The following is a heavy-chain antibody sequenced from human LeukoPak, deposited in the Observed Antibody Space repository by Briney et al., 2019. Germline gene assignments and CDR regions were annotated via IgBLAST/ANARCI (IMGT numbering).Heavy chain of an antibody. CDR3: ARATLYSTSWHPLYGMDV. Sequence: SETLSLTWTVSGGSISSYYWNWIRQPPGKGLEWIGYIYYTGSTTYNPSLKSPVTISVDTSKNQFSLKLSSVTAADTAVYYCARATLYSTSWHPLYGMDVWGQGTTVTVSS. CDR2: IYYTGST. V-gene: IGHV4-59*01. CDR1: GGSISSYY. D-gene: IGHD2-2*01. J-gene: IGHJ6*02.